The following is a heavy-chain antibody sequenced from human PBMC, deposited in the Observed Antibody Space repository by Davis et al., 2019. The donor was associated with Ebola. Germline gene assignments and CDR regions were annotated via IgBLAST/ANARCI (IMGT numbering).Heavy chain of an antibody. J-gene: IGHJ4*02. V-gene: IGHV1-46*01. Sequence: ASSVKVSCKASVYTFTNYYMHWLRQAPGQGLEWMGLINPNDGRTIYAQKFQGRVTVTRATSTTTVYMNLSSLTSEDTAVYYCARDSNSWSFDYWGQGTLVTVSS. D-gene: IGHD6-13*01. CDR1: VYTFTNYY. CDR3: ARDSNSWSFDY. CDR2: INPNDGRT.